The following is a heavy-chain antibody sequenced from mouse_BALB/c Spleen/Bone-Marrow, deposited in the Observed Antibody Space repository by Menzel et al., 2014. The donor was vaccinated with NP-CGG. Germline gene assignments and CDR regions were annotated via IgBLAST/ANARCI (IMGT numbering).Heavy chain of an antibody. V-gene: IGHV1S135*01. CDR3: TRYYRYDYWYFDV. Sequence: EVQLQQSGPELVKPGASVKVSCKASGYSFTDYNMYCVKRSHGKSLEWIGYIGPYNGDTTYNQKFKGKATLTVDKSSSTAFIHLNSLTSEDSAVYYCTRYYRYDYWYFDVWGTGTTVTVSS. D-gene: IGHD2-14*01. CDR2: IGPYNGDT. CDR1: GYSFTDYN. J-gene: IGHJ1*03.